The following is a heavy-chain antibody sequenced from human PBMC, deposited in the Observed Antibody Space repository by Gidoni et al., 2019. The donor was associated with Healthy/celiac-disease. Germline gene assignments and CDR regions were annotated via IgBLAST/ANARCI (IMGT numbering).Heavy chain of an antibody. Sequence: QVQLVESGGGVVQPGRSLRRSWEASGVTVSRYAMHWSRQGPVNGWYWVSVIWYDGSNKYYADSVKGRFTSSRDNSKNTLYMQMNSLRAEDTAVYYCARDRGHYYDSSGWAEYFQHWGQGTLVTVSS. CDR1: GVTVSRYA. J-gene: IGHJ1*01. V-gene: IGHV3-33*01. CDR2: IWYDGSNK. CDR3: ARDRGHYYDSSGWAEYFQH. D-gene: IGHD3-22*01.